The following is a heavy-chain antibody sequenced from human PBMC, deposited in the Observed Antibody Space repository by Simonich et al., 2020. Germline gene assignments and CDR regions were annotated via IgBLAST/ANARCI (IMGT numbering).Heavy chain of an antibody. CDR3: ARWPSIPASYGSGSYFDY. J-gene: IGHJ4*02. CDR1: GYTFTGYF. V-gene: IGHV1-2*02. Sequence: QVQLVQSGAEVKKPGASVKVSCKASGYTFTGYFMHWVRQAPGQGLEEMEGRNPNRDGTNDAKKFQGRVTMTRETSISTAYMELSRLRSDDTAVYYCARWPSIPASYGSGSYFDYWGQGTLVTVSS. D-gene: IGHD3-10*01. CDR2: RNPNRDGT.